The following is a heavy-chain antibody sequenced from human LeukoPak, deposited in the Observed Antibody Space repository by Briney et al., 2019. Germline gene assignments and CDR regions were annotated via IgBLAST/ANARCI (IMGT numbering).Heavy chain of an antibody. V-gene: IGHV3-30-3*02. CDR2: ISYDGSNK. J-gene: IGHJ2*01. D-gene: IGHD2-15*01. Sequence: GGSLRLSCAASGFTFSSYAMHWVRQAPGKGLEWVAVISYDGSNKYYADSVKGRFTISRDNSKNTLYLQMNSLRAEDTAVYYCANEKALGYCSGGSCYSGYFDLWGRGTLVTVSS. CDR1: GFTFSSYA. CDR3: ANEKALGYCSGGSCYSGYFDL.